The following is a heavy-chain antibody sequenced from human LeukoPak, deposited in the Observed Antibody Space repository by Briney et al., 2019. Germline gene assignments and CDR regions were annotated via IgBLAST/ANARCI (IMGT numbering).Heavy chain of an antibody. V-gene: IGHV4-59*10. CDR3: ARGRWLHPFDY. J-gene: IGHJ4*02. D-gene: IGHD5-24*01. CDR2: IYTSGST. Sequence: MSSETLSLTCAVYGGSFSGYYWSWIRQPAGKGLEWIGRIYTSGSTNYNPSLKSRVTISVDTSKNQFSLKLSSVTAADTAVYYCARGRWLHPFDYWGQGTLVTVSS. CDR1: GGSFSGYY.